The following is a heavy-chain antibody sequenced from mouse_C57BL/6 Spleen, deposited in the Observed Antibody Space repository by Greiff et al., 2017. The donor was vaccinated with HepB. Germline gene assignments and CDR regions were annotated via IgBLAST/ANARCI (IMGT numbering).Heavy chain of an antibody. D-gene: IGHD2-3*01. CDR1: GYTFTSYW. J-gene: IGHJ2*01. CDR3: ASPTYDGSLDY. V-gene: IGHV1-74*01. CDR2: IHPSDSET. Sequence: QVQLQQPGAELVKPGASVKVSCKASGYTFTSYWMHWVKQRPGQGLEWIGRIHPSDSETNYNQKFKGKATLTVDKSSSTAYMQLSSLTSEDSAVYYCASPTYDGSLDYWGQGTTLTVSS.